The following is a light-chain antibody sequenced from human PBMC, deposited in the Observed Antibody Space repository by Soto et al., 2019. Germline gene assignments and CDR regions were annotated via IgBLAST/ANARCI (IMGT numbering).Light chain of an antibody. Sequence: QSALTQPASVSGSPGQSITISCTGTSSDVGGYNYVSWYQQHPGKAPKFMIYDVSNRPSGVSDRFSGSKSGNTASLTISGRQAEDEAAYYCSSSTTGSTPVVFGGGTKLTVL. CDR3: SSSTTGSTPVV. CDR1: SSDVGGYNY. CDR2: DVS. V-gene: IGLV2-14*01. J-gene: IGLJ2*01.